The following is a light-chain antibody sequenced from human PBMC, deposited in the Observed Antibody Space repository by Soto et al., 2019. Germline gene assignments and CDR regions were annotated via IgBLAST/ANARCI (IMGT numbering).Light chain of an antibody. CDR2: AAS. V-gene: IGKV1-39*01. J-gene: IGKJ5*01. Sequence: DIQMTQSPSSLSASVGDRVTITCRASQRISSYLNWFQQKPGKAPNLLIYAASSLQSGVPSRFSGSGSGTDFTLTISSLQPEDFATYYCQQSYSAPITFGQGPRLEIK. CDR3: QQSYSAPIT. CDR1: QRISSY.